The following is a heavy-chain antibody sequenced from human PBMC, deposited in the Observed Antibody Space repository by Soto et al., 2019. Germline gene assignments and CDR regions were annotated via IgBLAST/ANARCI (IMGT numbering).Heavy chain of an antibody. CDR1: GGSISSYY. Sequence: SETLSLTCTVSGGSISSYYWSWFRQTPGKGLEWIGCVYYSGSTSYNPSLKSRVTISVDTSKNQFSLKLTSVTAADTAVYYCARCGGTAARRDWFDPWGQGTLVTVS. CDR2: VYYSGST. CDR3: ARCGGTAARRDWFDP. D-gene: IGHD6-6*01. J-gene: IGHJ5*02. V-gene: IGHV4-59*01.